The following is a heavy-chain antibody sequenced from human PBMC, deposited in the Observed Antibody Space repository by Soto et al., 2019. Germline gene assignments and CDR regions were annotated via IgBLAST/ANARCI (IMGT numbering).Heavy chain of an antibody. V-gene: IGHV3-9*01. CDR2: ISWNSASI. J-gene: IGHJ4*02. CDR1: GLIFDDHA. D-gene: IGHD4-4*01. CDR3: ARDKGVEMSTVTEYYFDY. Sequence: PGGSLKLSCTASGLIFDDHAMHWVRLAPGRGLEWVSCISWNSASIGYADSVKGRFTISRDNARRSLYLEMNSLRPEDTAFYYCARDKGVEMSTVTEYYFDYWGQGT.